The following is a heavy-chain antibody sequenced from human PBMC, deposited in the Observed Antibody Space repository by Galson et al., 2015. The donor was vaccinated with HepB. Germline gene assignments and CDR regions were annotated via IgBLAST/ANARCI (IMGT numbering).Heavy chain of an antibody. Sequence: ETLSLTCTVSGASVSSDNCYWSWIRQPPGKGLEWVSAISGSGGSTYYADSVKGRFTTSRDNSKNTLYLQMNSLRAEDTAVYYCARDGHNGYSGPVGAFDIWGQGTMVTVSS. CDR1: GASVSSDNCY. V-gene: IGHV3-23*01. J-gene: IGHJ3*02. D-gene: IGHD1-26*01. CDR2: ISGSGGST. CDR3: ARDGHNGYSGPVGAFDI.